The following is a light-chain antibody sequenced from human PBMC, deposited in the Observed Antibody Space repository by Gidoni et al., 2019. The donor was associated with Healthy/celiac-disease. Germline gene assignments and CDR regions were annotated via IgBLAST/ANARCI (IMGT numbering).Light chain of an antibody. CDR3: QQTYSPPVT. Sequence: DIQMTQSPSSLSASVGDRVTITCRASQSISSYLNWYQQKPGKAPKLLIYAASSLQTGVPSRFSGSGSGTDFTPTISSLQPEDFAIYYCQQTYSPPVTFGQGTKLEIK. CDR1: QSISSY. V-gene: IGKV1-39*01. J-gene: IGKJ2*01. CDR2: AAS.